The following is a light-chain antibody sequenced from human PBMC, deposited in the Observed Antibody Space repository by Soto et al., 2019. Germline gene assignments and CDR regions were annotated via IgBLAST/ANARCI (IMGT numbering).Light chain of an antibody. CDR3: SQYPSSTDYV. V-gene: IGLV2-14*01. Sequence: QSALTQPASVSGSPGQSITISCTGTSSDIDTYNYVSWYQQHPGKAPKLIIYEVTTRPSGVSNRFSGSKSGDTASLTISGLRAENGADYYGSQYPSSTDYVFGTGTKLTVL. CDR2: EVT. CDR1: SSDIDTYNY. J-gene: IGLJ1*01.